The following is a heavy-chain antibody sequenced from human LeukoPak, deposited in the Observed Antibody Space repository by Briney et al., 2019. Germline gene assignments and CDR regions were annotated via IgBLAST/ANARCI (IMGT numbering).Heavy chain of an antibody. CDR2: INWNSGRM. D-gene: IGHD6-19*01. V-gene: IGHV3-9*01. J-gene: IGHJ6*03. Sequence: PGGPLRLSCAAAGFTFDDYAMHWVRQAPGKGLEWVSTINWNSGRMEYADSVKGRFTISRDNAKNSLYLQMNSLRDEDTALYYCAKDGQRRAVSVVTYMDVWGKGTTVTVSS. CDR1: GFTFDDYA. CDR3: AKDGQRRAVSVVTYMDV.